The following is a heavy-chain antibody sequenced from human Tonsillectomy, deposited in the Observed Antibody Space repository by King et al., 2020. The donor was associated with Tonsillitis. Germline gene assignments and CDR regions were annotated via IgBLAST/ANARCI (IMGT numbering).Heavy chain of an antibody. CDR1: GFTFSSYA. Sequence: DVQLVESGGGLVQPGGSLRLSCAASGFTFSSYAMSWVRQAPGKGLEWVSVIYSGGSSTYYADSVKGRFTTSRDNSKNTLYLQMNSLRAEDTAVYYCAKGDHCSGGSCYGAEDDAFDIWGQGTMVTVSS. V-gene: IGHV3-23*03. CDR3: AKGDHCSGGSCYGAEDDAFDI. J-gene: IGHJ3*02. D-gene: IGHD2-15*01. CDR2: IYSGGSST.